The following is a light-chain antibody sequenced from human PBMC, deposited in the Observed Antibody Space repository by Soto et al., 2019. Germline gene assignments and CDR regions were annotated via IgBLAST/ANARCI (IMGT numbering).Light chain of an antibody. CDR1: SSNIGNNY. CDR2: DNN. J-gene: IGLJ2*01. CDR3: ATWDHSLTGEV. Sequence: QSVLTQPPSVPAAPGQKVTISCSGSSSNIGNNYVSWYQQLPGTAPKLLIYDNNKRPSGIPDRFSGSKSGTSGTLDITGLQTGDEADYYCATWDHSLTGEVFGGGTKLTVL. V-gene: IGLV1-51*01.